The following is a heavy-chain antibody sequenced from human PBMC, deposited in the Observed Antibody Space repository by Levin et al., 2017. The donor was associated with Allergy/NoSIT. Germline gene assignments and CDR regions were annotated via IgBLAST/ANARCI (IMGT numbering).Heavy chain of an antibody. J-gene: IGHJ3*02. D-gene: IGHD3-22*01. V-gene: IGHV3-7*04. CDR1: GFTFSSYW. CDR2: IKQDGSQS. Sequence: GGSLRLSCAASGFTFSSYWMSWVRQTPGKGLEWVANIKQDGSQSYYVDSVKGRFIISRDNAKNSLFLQMNSLRAEDTALYYCARDADDSSGNGAFDSWGQGTMVTVSS. CDR3: ARDADDSSGNGAFDS.